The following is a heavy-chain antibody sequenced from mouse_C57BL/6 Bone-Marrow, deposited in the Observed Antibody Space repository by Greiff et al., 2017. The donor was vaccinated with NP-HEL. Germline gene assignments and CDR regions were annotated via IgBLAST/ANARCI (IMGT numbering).Heavy chain of an antibody. J-gene: IGHJ1*03. Sequence: QVQLQQSGTELVKPGASVKLSCKASGYTFTSYWMHWVKQRPGQGLEWIGNINPSNGGTNYNEKFKSKATLTVDKSSSTAYMQLSSLTSEYSAVYYCARSLPYYYGSRYWYFDVWGTGTTVTVSS. V-gene: IGHV1-53*01. D-gene: IGHD1-1*01. CDR1: GYTFTSYW. CDR3: ARSLPYYYGSRYWYFDV. CDR2: INPSNGGT.